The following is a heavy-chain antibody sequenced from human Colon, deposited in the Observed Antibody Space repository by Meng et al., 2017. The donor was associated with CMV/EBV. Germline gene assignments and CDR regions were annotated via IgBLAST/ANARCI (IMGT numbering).Heavy chain of an antibody. CDR3: AKEHTAIIPAAIDH. CDR2: ISDSNTIT. V-gene: IGHV3-23*01. D-gene: IGHD2-2*01. CDR1: GFHVGGNA. J-gene: IGHJ5*02. Sequence: SGFHVGGNAMTWVRQAPGKGLEWVSTISDSNTITYYADSVKGRFTISRDDSKNTVSLEMTSLRAEDTAVYYCAKEHTAIIPAAIDHWGQGTLVTVSS.